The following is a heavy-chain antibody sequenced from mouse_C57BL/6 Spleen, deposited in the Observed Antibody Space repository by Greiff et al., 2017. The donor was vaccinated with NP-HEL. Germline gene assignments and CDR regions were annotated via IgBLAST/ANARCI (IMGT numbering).Heavy chain of an antibody. D-gene: IGHD1-1*01. Sequence: QVHVKQSGAELVKPGASVKMSCKASGYTFTSYWITWVKQRPGQGLEWIGDIYPGSGSTNYNEKFKSKATLTVDTSSSTAYMQLSSLTSEDSAVYYCASRYGSSYVTDYWGQSTTLTVSS. CDR2: IYPGSGST. CDR1: GYTFTSYW. CDR3: ASRYGSSYVTDY. V-gene: IGHV1-55*01. J-gene: IGHJ2*01.